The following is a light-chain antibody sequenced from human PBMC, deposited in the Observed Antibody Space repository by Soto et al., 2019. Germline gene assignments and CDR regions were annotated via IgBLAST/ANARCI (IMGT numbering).Light chain of an antibody. J-gene: IGKJ4*01. CDR1: QTIRSN. Sequence: EVIMTQSPATLSVSRGEIATLSWRASQTIRSNLAWYQQKPGQAPRLLIYGASTRATGIPARFSGSGSGTEFTLTITSLQSEDFALYFCQQYNDWPPLTFGGGTKVDIK. V-gene: IGKV3-15*01. CDR2: GAS. CDR3: QQYNDWPPLT.